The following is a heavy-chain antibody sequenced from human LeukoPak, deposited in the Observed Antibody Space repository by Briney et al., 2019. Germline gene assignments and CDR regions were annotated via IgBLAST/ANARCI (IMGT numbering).Heavy chain of an antibody. CDR1: GYSFSTSW. CDR3: ARRGNGRDAFDI. J-gene: IGHJ3*02. D-gene: IGHD2-15*01. V-gene: IGHV5-51*01. CDR2: MYPGASDT. Sequence: GESLKISCQGSGYSFSTSWIGWVRQMPGKGLEWLGIMYPGASDTRYNPSFEGQVIISADKSISTAYLQWSSLEASDTAMYYCARRGNGRDAFDIWGQGTMVTVSS.